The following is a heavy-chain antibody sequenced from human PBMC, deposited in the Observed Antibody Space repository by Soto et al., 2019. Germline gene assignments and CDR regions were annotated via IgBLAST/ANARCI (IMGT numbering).Heavy chain of an antibody. CDR2: ISAYNGNT. Sequence: ASVKVSCKASGGTFSSYAISWVRQAPGQGLEWMGWISAYNGNTNYAQKLQGRVTMTTDTSTSTAYMELRSLRSDDTAVYYCARVQEWLGLPRHFDYCGQRTLVTVSS. CDR1: GGTFSSYA. D-gene: IGHD5-12*01. J-gene: IGHJ4*02. V-gene: IGHV1-18*01. CDR3: ARVQEWLGLPRHFDY.